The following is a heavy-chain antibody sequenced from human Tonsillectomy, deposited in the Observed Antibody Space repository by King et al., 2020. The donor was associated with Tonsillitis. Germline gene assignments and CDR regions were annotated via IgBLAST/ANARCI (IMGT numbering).Heavy chain of an antibody. CDR2: ITHTGGST. V-gene: IGHV3-64D*06. J-gene: IGHJ3*01. CDR1: GLTFSDYA. Sequence: VQLVESGGGLVQPGGSLRLSCSASGLTFSDYAIHWVRQAPGKGLEYISSITHTGGSTYFADSVRDTFTLSRDNSKNTVYHQMSSLRPEDTAMYYCVKAGPGVTIFGWIPQAFDVWGQGTVVTVSS. CDR3: VKAGPGVTIFGWIPQAFDV. D-gene: IGHD3-3*01.